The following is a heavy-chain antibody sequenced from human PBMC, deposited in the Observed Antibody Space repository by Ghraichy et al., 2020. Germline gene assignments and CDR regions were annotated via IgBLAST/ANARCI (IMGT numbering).Heavy chain of an antibody. CDR1: GFTFSSYG. J-gene: IGHJ4*02. CDR2: ISYAGSNK. CDR3: AKGHQGDYDFWSAEALLR. Sequence: GESLNISCAASGFTFSSYGMHWVRQAPGKGLEWVAVISYAGSNKYYADSVKGRFTISRDNSKNTLYLQMNSLRAEDTAVYYCAKGHQGDYDFWSAEALLRWGQGTLVTVSS. V-gene: IGHV3-30*18. D-gene: IGHD3-3*01.